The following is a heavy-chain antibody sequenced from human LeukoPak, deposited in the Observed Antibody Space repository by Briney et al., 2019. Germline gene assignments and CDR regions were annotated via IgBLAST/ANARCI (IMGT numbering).Heavy chain of an antibody. Sequence: PGGSLSLSCAASGFTFTTYWRIWVRKFPGKGLEWVANINQDGTEKYYVDSVRGRFTISRDNANNSLFLQMNSLRAEDTAVYYCARGRGGLLWFGEFNSWGQGTLVTVSS. V-gene: IGHV3-7*04. CDR1: GFTFTTYW. CDR3: ARGRGGLLWFGEFNS. CDR2: INQDGTEK. D-gene: IGHD3-10*01. J-gene: IGHJ4*02.